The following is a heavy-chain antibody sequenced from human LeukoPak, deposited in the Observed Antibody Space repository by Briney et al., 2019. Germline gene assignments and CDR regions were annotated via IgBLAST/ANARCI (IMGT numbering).Heavy chain of an antibody. J-gene: IGHJ4*02. CDR1: GFTFSNYW. D-gene: IGHD1-14*01. Sequence: GGSLRLSCAASGFTFSNYWMHWVRQAPGKGLVWVSRIYTDGSSTNYADSVKGRFTISRDNAKNTLYLQMNSLRGEDTAVYYCARGASNRFDYWGREPWSPSPQ. V-gene: IGHV3-74*01. CDR3: ARGASNRFDY. CDR2: IYTDGSST.